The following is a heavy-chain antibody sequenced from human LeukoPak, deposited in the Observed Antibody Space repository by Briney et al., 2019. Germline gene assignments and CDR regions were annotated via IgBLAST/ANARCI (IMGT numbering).Heavy chain of an antibody. CDR3: ARLVTMIVKTLNWFDP. J-gene: IGHJ5*02. D-gene: IGHD3-22*01. Sequence: SETLSLTCAVYGGSFSGYYWSWIRQPPGKGLEWIGEINHSGSTNYNPSLKSRATISVDTSKNQFSLKLSSVTAADTAVYYCARLVTMIVKTLNWFDPWGQGTLVTVSS. V-gene: IGHV4-34*01. CDR2: INHSGST. CDR1: GGSFSGYY.